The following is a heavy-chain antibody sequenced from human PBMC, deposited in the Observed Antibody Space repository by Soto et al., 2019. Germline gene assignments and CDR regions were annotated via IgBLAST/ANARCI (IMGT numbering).Heavy chain of an antibody. CDR3: ARLRWFGELLLPSYYFDY. Sequence: EVQLVESGGGLVQPGGSLRLSCAASGFTFSSYWMSWVRQAPGKGLEWVANIKQDGSEKYYVDSVKGRFTISRDNAKNSLYLQMNSLRAEDTAVYYCARLRWFGELLLPSYYFDYWGQGTLVTVSS. J-gene: IGHJ4*02. CDR2: IKQDGSEK. D-gene: IGHD3-10*01. V-gene: IGHV3-7*05. CDR1: GFTFSSYW.